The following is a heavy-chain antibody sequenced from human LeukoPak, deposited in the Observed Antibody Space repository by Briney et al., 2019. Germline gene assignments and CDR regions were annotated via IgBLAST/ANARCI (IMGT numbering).Heavy chain of an antibody. CDR1: GGSISSSSYY. CDR3: AREAPSSSSDSVHYYMDV. J-gene: IGHJ6*03. D-gene: IGHD6-6*01. Sequence: NPSETLSLTCTVSGGSISSSSYYWGWIRQPPGKGLEWIGSIYYSGSTYYNPSLKSRVTISVDTSKNQFSLKLSSVTAADTAVYYCAREAPSSSSDSVHYYMDVWGKGTTVTVSS. CDR2: IYYSGST. V-gene: IGHV4-39*07.